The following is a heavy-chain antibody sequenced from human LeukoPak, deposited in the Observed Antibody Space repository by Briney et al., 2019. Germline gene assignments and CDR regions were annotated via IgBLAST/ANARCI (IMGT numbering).Heavy chain of an antibody. D-gene: IGHD3-10*01. CDR1: GFTLKYYW. CDR2: INQDGSAK. CDR3: ATGGARYHYSDY. Sequence: PGGSLRLSCAASGFTLKYYWMSWVRQAPGKGLEWVANINQDGSAKYYVDSVKGRFTISRDNAKNSLSLQMDSLRAEDTAMYYCATGGARYHYSDYWGQGTLVTVSS. V-gene: IGHV3-7*01. J-gene: IGHJ4*02.